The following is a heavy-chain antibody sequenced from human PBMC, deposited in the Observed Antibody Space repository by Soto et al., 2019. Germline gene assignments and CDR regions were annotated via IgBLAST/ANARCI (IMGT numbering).Heavy chain of an antibody. CDR3: ARGLHIVEVLGGVLAYGMDV. CDR1: GGTFSSYA. D-gene: IGHD2-21*01. V-gene: IGHV1-69*01. J-gene: IGHJ6*02. Sequence: QVQLVQSGAEVKKPGSSVKVSCKASGGTFSSYAISWVRQAPGQGLEWMGGIIPIFGTANYAQKFQGRVTITADESTSTAYMELSSLRSEDTAVYYCARGLHIVEVLGGVLAYGMDVWGQGTTVTVSS. CDR2: IIPIFGTA.